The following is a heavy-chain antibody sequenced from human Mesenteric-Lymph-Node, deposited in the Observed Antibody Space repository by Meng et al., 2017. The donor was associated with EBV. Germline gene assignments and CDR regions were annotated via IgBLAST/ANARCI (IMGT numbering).Heavy chain of an antibody. D-gene: IGHD1-26*01. CDR1: GFTFSSDA. V-gene: IGHV3-30-3*02. CDR3: VKQALVGAFEY. CDR2: ISYDGSNE. Sequence: QVQLVESGGGVVQPGRSLRLSCPASGFTFSSDAMHSVRQAPGKGLEWVAVISYDGSNEFYADSVKGRFTISRDNSKNSVYLQMNSLRPEDTALYYCVKQALVGAFEYWGQGTLVTVSS. J-gene: IGHJ4*02.